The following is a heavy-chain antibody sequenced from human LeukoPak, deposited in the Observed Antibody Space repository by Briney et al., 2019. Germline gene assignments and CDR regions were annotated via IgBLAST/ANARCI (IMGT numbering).Heavy chain of an antibody. CDR3: AGLIYDSSGYLDY. D-gene: IGHD3-22*01. J-gene: IGHJ4*02. V-gene: IGHV3-21*01. Sequence: GGSLRLSCAASGFTLRSYSMHWVRQAPGKGLEWVSSISSSSSYIYYADSVNGRFTISRDNAKNSLYLQMNSLRAEHTAVHYCAGLIYDSSGYLDYWGQGTLATVSS. CDR1: GFTLRSYS. CDR2: ISSSSSYI.